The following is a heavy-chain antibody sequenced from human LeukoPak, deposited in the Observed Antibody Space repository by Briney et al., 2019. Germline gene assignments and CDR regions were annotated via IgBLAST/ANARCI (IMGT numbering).Heavy chain of an antibody. CDR3: ARSDSSSWSRRASDY. D-gene: IGHD6-13*01. CDR1: GFTFSSYS. J-gene: IGHJ4*02. V-gene: IGHV3-21*01. Sequence: GGSLRLSCAASGFTFSSYSMNWVRQAPGKGLEWVSSISSSSSYIYYADSVKGRFTISRDNAKNSLYLQMNSLRAEDTAVYYCARSDSSSWSRRASDYWGQGTLVTVSS. CDR2: ISSSSSYI.